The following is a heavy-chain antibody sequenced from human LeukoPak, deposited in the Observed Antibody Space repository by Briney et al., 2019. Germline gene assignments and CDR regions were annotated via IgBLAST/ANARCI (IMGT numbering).Heavy chain of an antibody. V-gene: IGHV3-53*01. CDR3: ARGPPLRFGAFDI. Sequence: GGSLRLSCAASGFTVSSNSMSWVRQAPGKGLEWVSVIYSGGSTFYADSVKCRFIISRDNSKNTLYLQVNSLGAEDTAVYYCARGPPLRFGAFDIWGQGTMVTVSS. CDR1: GFTVSSNS. CDR2: IYSGGST. D-gene: IGHD5-12*01. J-gene: IGHJ3*02.